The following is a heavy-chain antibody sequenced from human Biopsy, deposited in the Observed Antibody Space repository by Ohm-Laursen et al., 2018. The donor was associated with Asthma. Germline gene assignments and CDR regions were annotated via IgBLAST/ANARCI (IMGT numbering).Heavy chain of an antibody. J-gene: IGHJ6*02. CDR3: ARAVDYSHYYGIDV. D-gene: IGHD3-10*01. CDR1: GYALNKLS. V-gene: IGHV1-24*01. Sequence: ASVKASCKVTGYALNKLSIHWVRQAPGKGLEWMGGFDPEEDERIYAQKFQGRVTMAEDTSTDTASMELTSLRSEDTAVYFCARAVDYSHYYGIDVWGQGTTVTVS. CDR2: FDPEEDER.